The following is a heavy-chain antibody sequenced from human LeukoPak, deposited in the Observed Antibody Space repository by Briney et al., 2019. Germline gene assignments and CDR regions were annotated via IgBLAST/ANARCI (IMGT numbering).Heavy chain of an antibody. V-gene: IGHV3-23*01. Sequence: GGSLRLSCAASGFTFSSYAMSWVRQAPGKGLEWVSDISDSGGSTYYADSVKGRFTISRDNSKNTLYLQMSSLRADDTAVYYCAKGGDCTSTNCYQDYWGQGTLVTVSS. J-gene: IGHJ4*02. CDR1: GFTFSSYA. CDR3: AKGGDCTSTNCYQDY. D-gene: IGHD2-2*01. CDR2: ISDSGGST.